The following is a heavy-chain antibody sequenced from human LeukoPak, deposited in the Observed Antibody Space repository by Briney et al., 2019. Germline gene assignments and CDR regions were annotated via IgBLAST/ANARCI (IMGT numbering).Heavy chain of an antibody. V-gene: IGHV3-48*04. Sequence: GGSLRLSCAASGITFSVYDMNWVRQAPGKGLEWVSYISSSSGTTYYADSVKGRFTISRDNAKNSLYLQMNNLKAEDTAVYYCAREYRNGFDYWGQGTLVTVSS. CDR1: GITFSVYD. D-gene: IGHD1-1*01. CDR2: ISSSSGTT. J-gene: IGHJ4*02. CDR3: AREYRNGFDY.